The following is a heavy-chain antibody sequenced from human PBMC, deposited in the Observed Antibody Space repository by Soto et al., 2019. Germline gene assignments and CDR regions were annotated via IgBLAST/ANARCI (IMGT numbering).Heavy chain of an antibody. Sequence: SETLSLTCAVYGESFSNHYWTWIRQSPGKGLEWVGEINYSGSTRYNWSLGSRVTISVDTSKNQFSLMVTSVTAEDTAVYYRARGVVYRDVGLAYGMDVWGQGTTVTVS. D-gene: IGHD3-22*01. CDR1: GESFSNHY. J-gene: IGHJ6*02. V-gene: IGHV4-34*01. CDR2: INYSGST. CDR3: ARGVVYRDVGLAYGMDV.